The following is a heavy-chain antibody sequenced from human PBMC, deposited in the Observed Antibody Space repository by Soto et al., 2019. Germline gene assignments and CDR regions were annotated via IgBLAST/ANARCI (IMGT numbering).Heavy chain of an antibody. CDR2: IYRTGST. V-gene: IGHV4-4*02. Sequence: SETLSLTCAVSGGSFTSNNWWTWVRQPPGQGLEWIGEIYRTGSTNHNPSLKSRVTISLDKSENQFSLKVTSLTAADTAVYYCASRDPGTSVDYWGQGTLVTVSS. CDR3: ASRDPGTSVDY. CDR1: GGSFTSNNW. D-gene: IGHD1-7*01. J-gene: IGHJ4*02.